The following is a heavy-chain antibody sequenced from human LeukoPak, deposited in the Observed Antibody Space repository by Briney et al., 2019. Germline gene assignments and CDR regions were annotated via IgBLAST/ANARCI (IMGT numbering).Heavy chain of an antibody. J-gene: IGHJ1*01. D-gene: IGHD3-22*01. CDR1: GFTVSSNY. CDR2: IRSKAYGGTT. Sequence: GGSLRLSCAASGFTVSSNYMSWVRQGPGKGLEWVGFIRSKAYGGTTEYAASVKGRFTISRDDSKSIAYLQMNSLKTEDTAVYYCTSGPGYYDSSGYYVEYFQHWGQGTLVTVSS. V-gene: IGHV3-49*04. CDR3: TSGPGYYDSSGYYVEYFQH.